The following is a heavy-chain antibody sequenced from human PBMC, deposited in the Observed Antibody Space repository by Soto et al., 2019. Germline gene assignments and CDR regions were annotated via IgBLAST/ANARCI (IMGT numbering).Heavy chain of an antibody. Sequence: PSATLSLTCAVYGGSFIGYYWSWIRQPPGKGLEWIGEINHSGSTNYNPSLKSRVTISVDTSKNQFSLKLSSVTAADTAVYYCARGAGLFDYWGQGTLVTV. J-gene: IGHJ4*02. CDR1: GGSFIGYY. CDR2: INHSGST. CDR3: ARGAGLFDY. V-gene: IGHV4-34*01.